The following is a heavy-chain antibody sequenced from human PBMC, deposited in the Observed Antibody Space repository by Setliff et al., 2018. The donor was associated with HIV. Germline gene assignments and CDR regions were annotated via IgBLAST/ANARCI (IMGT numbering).Heavy chain of an antibody. CDR1: GGSMSGSSYY. D-gene: IGHD3-16*02. CDR2: LDYSGTT. Sequence: SETLSLTCTVSGGSMSGSSYYWGWIRQPPGKGLEWIGSLDYSGTTYYNPSLKSRVTISVDTSKNQFSLRLNSVTAADTAVYYCARHLAEADRDRFSRVHGALKYWGQGALVTVSS. CDR3: ARHLAEADRDRFSRVHGALKY. V-gene: IGHV4-39*01. J-gene: IGHJ4*02.